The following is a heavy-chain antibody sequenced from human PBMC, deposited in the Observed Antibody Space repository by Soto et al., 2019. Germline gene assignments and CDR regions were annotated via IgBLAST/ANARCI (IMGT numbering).Heavy chain of an antibody. V-gene: IGHV1-24*01. D-gene: IGHD6-19*01. CDR2: FDPEDGET. Sequence: ASVKVSCKVSGYTLTELSTHWVRQAPGKGLEWMGGFDPEDGETIYAQKFQGRVTMTEDTSTDTAYMELSSLRSEDTAVYYCARFVWCCGWYFDPYYIWAQGTLDTVSS. CDR1: GYTLTELS. J-gene: IGHJ3*02. CDR3: ARFVWCCGWYFDPYYI.